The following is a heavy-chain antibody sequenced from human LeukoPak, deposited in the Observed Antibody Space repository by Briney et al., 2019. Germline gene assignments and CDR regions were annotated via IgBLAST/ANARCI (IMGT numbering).Heavy chain of an antibody. V-gene: IGHV4-39*01. CDR1: GGSISSSSAY. D-gene: IGHD5-18*01. CDR3: VSPRGFSYGYFDY. Sequence: LETLSLTCTVSGGSISSSSAYWGWIRQPPGKGLEWIGSIYYSKNTYYNPSLKSRVTISADTSKNQFSLTLGSVSATDTAVYYCVSPRGFSYGYFDYWGQGTLVPVSS. CDR2: IYYSKNT. J-gene: IGHJ4*02.